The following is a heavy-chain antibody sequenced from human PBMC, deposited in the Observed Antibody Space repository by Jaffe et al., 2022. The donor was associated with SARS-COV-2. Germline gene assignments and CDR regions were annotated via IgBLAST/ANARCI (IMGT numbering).Heavy chain of an antibody. CDR1: GASIISGSYY. Sequence: QVQLQESGPGLVKPSQTLSLTCTVSGASIISGSYYWSWIRQPAGKGLEWIGRIYTSGSTKYNPPLQSRVTISLDTSKNQVSLKLSSVTAADTAMYYCARAYSSGWDYFDYWGQGTLVTVSS. V-gene: IGHV4-61*02. D-gene: IGHD6-19*01. CDR3: ARAYSSGWDYFDY. J-gene: IGHJ4*02. CDR2: IYTSGST.